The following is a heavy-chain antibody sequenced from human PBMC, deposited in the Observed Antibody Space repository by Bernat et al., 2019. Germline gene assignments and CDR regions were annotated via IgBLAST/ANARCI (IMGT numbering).Heavy chain of an antibody. CDR2: ITGSGTVT. J-gene: IGHJ4*02. D-gene: IGHD1-26*01. CDR1: GFTFSSYS. CDR3: AKYRLPTTPNFDY. V-gene: IGHV3-23*01. Sequence: EVQLLESGGGLVQPGESLRLSCAASGFTFSSYSMTWVRQAPGKGLEWVSAITGSGTVTYYADSVKGRFTSSRDNSKNTLYLQMSSLRAEDTAIYFCAKYRLPTTPNFDYWGQGTLVTVSS.